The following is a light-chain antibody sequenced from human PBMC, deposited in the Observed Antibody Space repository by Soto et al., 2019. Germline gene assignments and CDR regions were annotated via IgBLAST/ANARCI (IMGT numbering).Light chain of an antibody. CDR3: SSYTNSWTRV. CDR2: DVT. J-gene: IGLJ3*02. Sequence: QSALTQPASMSGSPGQSITISCIGTSSDVGGHNFVSWYQHHPGEAPKLMIYDVTYRPSGVSSRFSGSKSGNTASLTISGLQAEDEADYYCSSYTNSWTRVFGGGIKLTVL. V-gene: IGLV2-14*03. CDR1: SSDVGGHNF.